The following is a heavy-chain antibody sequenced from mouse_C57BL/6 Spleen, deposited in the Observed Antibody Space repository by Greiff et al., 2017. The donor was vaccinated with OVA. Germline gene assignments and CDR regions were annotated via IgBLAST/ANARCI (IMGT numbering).Heavy chain of an antibody. D-gene: IGHD2-1*01. CDR1: GFSFNTYA. Sequence: DAGGGLVQPKGSLKLSCAASGFSFNTYAMNWVRQAPGKGLEWVARIRSKSNNYATYYADSVKDRFTISRDDSESMLYLQMNNLKTEDTAMYYCVRHVYYDYYAMDYWGQGTSVTVSS. J-gene: IGHJ4*01. CDR2: IRSKSNNYAT. CDR3: VRHVYYDYYAMDY. V-gene: IGHV10-1*01.